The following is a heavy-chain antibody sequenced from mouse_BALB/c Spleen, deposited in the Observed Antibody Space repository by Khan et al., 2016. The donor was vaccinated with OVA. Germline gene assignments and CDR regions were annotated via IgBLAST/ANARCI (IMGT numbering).Heavy chain of an antibody. CDR3: ARDYWFTY. CDR2: ISSGGST. J-gene: IGHJ3*01. V-gene: IGHV5-6-5*01. Sequence: EVKLEESGGGLVKPGGSLKLSCAASGFTFSNYAMSWVRQTPEKRLEWVASISSGGSTYYPDSVKGRFTISRDNDRNILYLQMSSLRSEDTAMYYCARDYWFTYGGQGTLVTVSA. CDR1: GFTFSNYA.